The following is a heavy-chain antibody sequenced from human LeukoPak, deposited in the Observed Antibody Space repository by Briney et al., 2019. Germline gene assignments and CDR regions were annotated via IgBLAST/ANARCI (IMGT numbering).Heavy chain of an antibody. CDR1: GGTFSSYA. CDR2: IIPIFGIA. V-gene: IGHV1-69*10. Sequence: ASVKVSCKASGGTFSSYAISWVRQAPGQGLEWMGGIIPIFGIANYAQKFQGRVTITADKSTTTAYMELSSLRSEDTAVYFCARHDSYSSSFPYNWFDPWGQGTPVTVSS. CDR3: ARHDSYSSSFPYNWFDP. D-gene: IGHD6-13*01. J-gene: IGHJ5*02.